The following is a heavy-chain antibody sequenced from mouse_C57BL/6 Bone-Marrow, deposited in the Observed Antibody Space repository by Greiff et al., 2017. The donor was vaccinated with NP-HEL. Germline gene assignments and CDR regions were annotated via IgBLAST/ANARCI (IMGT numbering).Heavy chain of an antibody. Sequence: EVQLQQSGPELVKPGASVKISCKASGYTFTDYYMNWVKQSHGKSLEWIGDINPNNGGTSYNQKFKGKATLTVDKSSSTAYMELRSLTSEDSAVYYCVWLRPRWYFDVWGTGTTVTVSS. CDR1: GYTFTDYY. J-gene: IGHJ1*03. CDR2: INPNNGGT. V-gene: IGHV1-26*01. CDR3: VWLRPRWYFDV. D-gene: IGHD2-2*01.